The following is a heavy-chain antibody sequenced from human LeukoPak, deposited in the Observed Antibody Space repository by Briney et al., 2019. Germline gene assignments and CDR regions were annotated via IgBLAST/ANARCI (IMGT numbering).Heavy chain of an antibody. D-gene: IGHD2-21*02. V-gene: IGHV4-34*01. CDR1: GGSFSGYY. J-gene: IGHJ4*02. CDR3: ARAYCVGDCTVLHIYFDN. Sequence: SETLSLTCAVHGGSFSGYYWSWIRQPPGKGLEWIGQINHSGSTNYNPSLKSRVTISVDTSKNQFSLKLRSVMAADTAVYYCARAYCVGDCTVLHIYFDNWGQGTLVTVSS. CDR2: INHSGST.